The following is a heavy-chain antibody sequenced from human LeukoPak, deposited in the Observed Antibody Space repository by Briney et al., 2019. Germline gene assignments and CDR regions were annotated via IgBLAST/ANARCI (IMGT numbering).Heavy chain of an antibody. CDR3: ARDGGSYYGGAFDI. CDR1: GGSISSYY. D-gene: IGHD1-26*01. CDR2: IYYSGST. J-gene: IGHJ3*02. Sequence: SETLSLTCTVSGGSISSYYWNWIRQPPGKGLEWIGYIYYSGSTNYNPSLKSRVTISVDTSKNQFSLKLSSVTAADTAVYYCARDGGSYYGGAFDIWGQGTMVTVSS. V-gene: IGHV4-59*01.